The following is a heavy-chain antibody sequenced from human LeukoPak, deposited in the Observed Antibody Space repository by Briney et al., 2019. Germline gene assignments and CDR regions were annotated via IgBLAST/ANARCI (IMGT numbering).Heavy chain of an antibody. V-gene: IGHV1-8*01. CDR3: ARDSAHRKSTIFGVVIHYYYYGMDV. CDR2: MNPNSGNT. Sequence: ASVKVSCKASGYTFTSYDINWVRQATGQGLEWMGWMNPNSGNTGYAQKFQGRVTMTRNTSISTAYMELGSLRSEDTAVYYCARDSAHRKSTIFGVVIHYYYYGMDVWGQGTTVTVSS. CDR1: GYTFTSYD. J-gene: IGHJ6*02. D-gene: IGHD3-3*01.